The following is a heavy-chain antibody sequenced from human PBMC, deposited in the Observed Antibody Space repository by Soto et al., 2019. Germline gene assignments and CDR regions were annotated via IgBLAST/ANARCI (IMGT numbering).Heavy chain of an antibody. CDR3: ARDTFLVGARTTRYYYGMDV. CDR2: ISYDGSNK. J-gene: IGHJ6*02. Sequence: GGSLRLSCAASGFTFSSYAMHWVRQAPGKGLEWVAVISYDGSNKYYADSVKGRFTISRDNSKNTLYLQMNSLRAEDTAVYYWARDTFLVGARTTRYYYGMDVWGQGTTVTVSS. V-gene: IGHV3-30-3*01. CDR1: GFTFSSYA. D-gene: IGHD1-26*01.